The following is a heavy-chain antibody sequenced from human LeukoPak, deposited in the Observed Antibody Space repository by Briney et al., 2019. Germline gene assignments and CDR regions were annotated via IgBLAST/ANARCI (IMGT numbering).Heavy chain of an antibody. CDR1: GFTFSSYS. D-gene: IGHD7-27*01. CDR3: ARDELGIRTKFDY. CDR2: ISSSSSYI. V-gene: IGHV3-21*01. J-gene: IGHJ4*02. Sequence: PGGSLRLSCAASGFTFSSYSMNWVRQVPGKGLEWVSSISSSSSYIYYADSVKGRFTISRDNAKNSLYLQMNSLRAEDTAVYYCARDELGIRTKFDYWGQGTLVTVSS.